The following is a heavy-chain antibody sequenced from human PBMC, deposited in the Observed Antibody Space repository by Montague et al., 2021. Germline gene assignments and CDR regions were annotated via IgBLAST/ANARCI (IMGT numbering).Heavy chain of an antibody. V-gene: IGHV3-23*03. CDR1: GFTFSNYA. Sequence: SLRLSCAASGFTFSNYAMNWVRQAPGKGLEWVSVIYRVGSATFYEDSVKGRFTISRDNSKDTLYLQMSSLRSEDTAVYYCAKTSDDSVHDILDFGETPKWSDPWGRGTLVTVSS. J-gene: IGHJ5*02. CDR3: AKTSDDSVHDILDFGETPKWSDP. CDR2: IYRVGSAT. D-gene: IGHD3-9*01.